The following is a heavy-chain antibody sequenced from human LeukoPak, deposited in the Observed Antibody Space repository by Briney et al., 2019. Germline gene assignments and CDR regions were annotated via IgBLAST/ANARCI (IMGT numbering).Heavy chain of an antibody. CDR1: GYTFTSNY. Sequence: ASVKVSCKASGYTFTSNYMHWVRQAPGQGLEWRGMIYPSGGSTSYARKFQGRVTMTSDTSTSTVFMELSSLRSEDTAVYSCARGLWQWLVDYWGQGTLVTVSS. D-gene: IGHD6-19*01. J-gene: IGHJ4*02. V-gene: IGHV1-46*01. CDR3: ARGLWQWLVDY. CDR2: IYPSGGST.